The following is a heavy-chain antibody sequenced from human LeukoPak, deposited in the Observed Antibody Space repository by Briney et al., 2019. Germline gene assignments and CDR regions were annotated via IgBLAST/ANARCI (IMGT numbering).Heavy chain of an antibody. J-gene: IGHJ4*02. V-gene: IGHV1-2*02. CDR1: GYTFTGYY. Sequence: ALVKVSCKASGYTFTGYYMHWVRQAPGQGLEWMGWINPNSGGTNYAQKFQGRVTMTRDTSISTAYMELSRLRSDDTAVYYCARSGATYYDFWSGYSTFDYWGQGTLVTVSS. CDR3: ARSGATYYDFWSGYSTFDY. CDR2: INPNSGGT. D-gene: IGHD3-3*01.